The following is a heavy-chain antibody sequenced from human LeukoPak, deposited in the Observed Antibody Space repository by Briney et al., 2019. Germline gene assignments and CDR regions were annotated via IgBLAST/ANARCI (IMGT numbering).Heavy chain of an antibody. CDR2: IWYDGSDE. CDR1: GFKFSTYG. D-gene: IGHD2-2*01. J-gene: IGHJ5*02. V-gene: IGHV3-33*06. Sequence: GGSLRLSCAASGFKFSTYGLHWVRQAPGKGLEWVALIWYDGSDEYYADSVKGRFTISRDNSKNTLYLQMNSLRAEDTAVYYCAKDGGGYCSGSSCSGGWFDPWGQGTLVTVSS. CDR3: AKDGGGYCSGSSCSGGWFDP.